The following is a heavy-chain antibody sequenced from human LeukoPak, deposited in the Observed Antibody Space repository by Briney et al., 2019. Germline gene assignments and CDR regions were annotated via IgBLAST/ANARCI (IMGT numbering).Heavy chain of an antibody. CDR3: AKVRVDAYVSPNDY. CDR2: ISYDGRNK. Sequence: PGGSLRLSCAASGFTFSSYGMHWVRQAPGMGLEWVAIISYDGRNKYYVDSVKGRFTISRDNSGNTLYLQMNSLRAEDTALYYCAKVRVDAYVSPNDYWGQGTLVTVSS. D-gene: IGHD3-16*01. J-gene: IGHJ4*02. CDR1: GFTFSSYG. V-gene: IGHV3-30*18.